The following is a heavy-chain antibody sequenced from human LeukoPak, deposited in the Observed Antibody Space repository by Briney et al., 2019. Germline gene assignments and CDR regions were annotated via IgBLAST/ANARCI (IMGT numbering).Heavy chain of an antibody. V-gene: IGHV1-18*01. CDR3: ARASGYSYGTDIDY. CDR2: ISAYNGNT. D-gene: IGHD5-18*01. CDR1: GYTFSDYA. J-gene: IGHJ4*02. Sequence: ASVKVSCKASGYTFSDYAMNWVRQAPGQGLEWMGWISAYNGNTNYVQKLQGRVTMTTDTSTSTAYMELRSLRSDDTAVYYCARASGYSYGTDIDYWGQGTLVTVSS.